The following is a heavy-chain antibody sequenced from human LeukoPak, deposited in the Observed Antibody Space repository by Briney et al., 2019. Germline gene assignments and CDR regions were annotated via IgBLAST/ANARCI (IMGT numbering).Heavy chain of an antibody. D-gene: IGHD3-9*01. J-gene: IGHJ3*02. CDR1: GYTFTSYG. CDR3: ARESLTADDAFDI. Sequence: EASVKVSCKACGYTFTSYGISWVRQAPGQGLEWMGWISAYNGNTNYAQKLQGRVTMTTDTSTSTAYMELRSLRSDDTAVYYCARESLTADDAFDIWGQGTMVTVSS. CDR2: ISAYNGNT. V-gene: IGHV1-18*01.